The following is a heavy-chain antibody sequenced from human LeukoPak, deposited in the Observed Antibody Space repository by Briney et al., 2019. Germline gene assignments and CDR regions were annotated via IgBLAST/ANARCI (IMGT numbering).Heavy chain of an antibody. CDR3: ARTHAFGYSYGPYFDF. CDR2: IYYSGST. CDR1: GGSISSYY. Sequence: PSETLSLTCIVSGGSISSYYWSWIRQPPGEGLEWIGYIYYSGSTDYNPSLKSRVTISVDTSKNQFSLKLSFVTAADTAVYYCARTHAFGYSYGPYFDFWGQGTLVTVSS. D-gene: IGHD5-18*01. V-gene: IGHV4-59*08. J-gene: IGHJ4*02.